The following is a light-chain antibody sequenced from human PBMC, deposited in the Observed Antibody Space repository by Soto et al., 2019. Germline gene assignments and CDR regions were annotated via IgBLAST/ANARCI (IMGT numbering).Light chain of an antibody. CDR2: EGT. CDR3: CSYARNSTYV. Sequence: QSALTQPASVSGSPGQSITISCTGTSSDVGYYNLVSWYQQHLGKAPKLMIYEGTKRPSGVSNRFSGSKSGNTASLTLSGLQAEDEADYYCCSYARNSTYVFGTGTKLTVL. CDR1: SSDVGYYNL. J-gene: IGLJ1*01. V-gene: IGLV2-23*01.